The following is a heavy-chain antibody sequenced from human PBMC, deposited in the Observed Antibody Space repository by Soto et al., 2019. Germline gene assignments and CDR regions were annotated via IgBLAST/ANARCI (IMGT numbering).Heavy chain of an antibody. V-gene: IGHV5-10-1*01. D-gene: IGHD3-3*01. Sequence: GESLKISCNGSGYSFTSYWISWVRQMPGKGLEWMGRIDPSDSYTNYSPSFQGHVTISADKSISTAYLQWSSLKASDTAMYYCARHLPYDFWSGYYTVYYYYYGMDVWGQGTTVTVSS. CDR3: ARHLPYDFWSGYYTVYYYYYGMDV. J-gene: IGHJ6*02. CDR2: IDPSDSYT. CDR1: GYSFTSYW.